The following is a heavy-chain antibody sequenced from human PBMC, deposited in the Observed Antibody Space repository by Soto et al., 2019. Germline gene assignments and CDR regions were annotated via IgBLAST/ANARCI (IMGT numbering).Heavy chain of an antibody. J-gene: IGHJ6*02. CDR2: IYYSGST. Sequence: PSETLSLTCTVSGGSVSSGSYYWSWIRQPPGKGLEWIGYIYYSGSTNYNPSLKSRVTISVDTSKNQFSLKLSSVTAADTAVYYCARVFYDYVWGSYRSYGMDVWGQGTTVTVSS. CDR3: ARVFYDYVWGSYRSYGMDV. D-gene: IGHD3-16*02. V-gene: IGHV4-61*01. CDR1: GGSVSSGSYY.